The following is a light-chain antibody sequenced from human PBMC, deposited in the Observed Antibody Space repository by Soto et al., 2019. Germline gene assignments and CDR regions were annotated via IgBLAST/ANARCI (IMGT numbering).Light chain of an antibody. CDR3: ATWDSSLNVVL. J-gene: IGLJ2*01. CDR1: TSNIGSHY. Sequence: QSVLTQPPSVSAAPGEKVTISCSGSTSNIGSHYVSWYQQFPRTAPKLLIYDDDRRPSGMPDRFSGSKSGTSATLGITGLQTGDEADYYCATWDSSLNVVLFGGGTKVTLL. V-gene: IGLV1-51*01. CDR2: DDD.